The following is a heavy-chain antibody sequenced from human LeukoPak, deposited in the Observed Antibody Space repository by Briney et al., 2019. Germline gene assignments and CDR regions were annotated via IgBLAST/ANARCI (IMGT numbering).Heavy chain of an antibody. CDR3: ARSPAGGRYYMDV. V-gene: IGHV3-48*02. CDR2: IDGSGDTI. J-gene: IGHJ6*03. D-gene: IGHD3-16*01. Sequence: GESLRLSCAVSGFTFSDYSMNWVRQAPGKGLEWVSYIDGSGDTIYYADSVKGRFTISRDNAKNSLDLQMNSLRDEDTAVYYCARSPAGGRYYMDVWGKGTTVTVSS. CDR1: GFTFSDYS.